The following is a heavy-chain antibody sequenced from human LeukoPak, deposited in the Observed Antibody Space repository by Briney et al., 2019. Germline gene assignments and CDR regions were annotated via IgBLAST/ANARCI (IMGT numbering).Heavy chain of an antibody. D-gene: IGHD3-10*01. Sequence: GGSLRLSCAASGFTFSSYGMSWVRQAPGKGLEWASAISGSGGSTYYADSVKGRFTISRDNSKNTLYLQMNSLRAEDTAVYYCAKDRDYYGSGMLDYWGQGTLVTVSS. CDR3: AKDRDYYGSGMLDY. CDR1: GFTFSSYG. J-gene: IGHJ4*02. V-gene: IGHV3-23*01. CDR2: ISGSGGST.